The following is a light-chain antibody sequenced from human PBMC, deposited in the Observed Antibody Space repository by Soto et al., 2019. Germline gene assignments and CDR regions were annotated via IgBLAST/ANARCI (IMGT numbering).Light chain of an antibody. J-gene: IGLJ3*02. CDR2: EDS. Sequence: QSALTQPASVSGSPGQSITISCTGTTSDVDGYNFVSWYQQHPGKAPKLMIYEDSHRPSGVSNRFSGSKSGNTASLTISGLQAEDEADYYCNSYTSSSTPGVFGGGTKLTVL. CDR3: NSYTSSSTPGV. V-gene: IGLV2-14*01. CDR1: TSDVDGYNF.